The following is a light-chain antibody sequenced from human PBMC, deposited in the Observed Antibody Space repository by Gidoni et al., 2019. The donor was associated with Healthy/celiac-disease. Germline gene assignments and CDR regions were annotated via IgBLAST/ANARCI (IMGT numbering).Light chain of an antibody. CDR3: QQYNNWPPMVT. J-gene: IGKJ3*01. CDR1: QSVSSN. CDR2: GAF. V-gene: IGKV3-15*01. Sequence: EIVMTQSPATLSVSPGERANLSCRASQSVSSNVALYQQKPGQAPRLLIYGAFTRATGIPARFSGSGSGTEFTLTISRLQSEDFAVYSCQQYNNWPPMVTFGPGTKVDIK.